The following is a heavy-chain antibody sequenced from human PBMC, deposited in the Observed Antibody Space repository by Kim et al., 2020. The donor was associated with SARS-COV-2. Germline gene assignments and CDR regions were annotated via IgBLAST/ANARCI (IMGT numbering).Heavy chain of an antibody. J-gene: IGHJ4*02. CDR1: GFTFSGYA. CDR2: LSADGGNQ. V-gene: IGHV3-30*04. D-gene: IGHD4-17*01. Sequence: GGSLRLSCEASGFTFSGYAMHWVRQAPGKGPEWVSGLSADGGNQVYGDSAQGQFTISRDKYRSMLFLHMNSLRPEDTAVYYCARGQTTGTQHHFDSWGPGTLLPVP. CDR3: ARGQTTGTQHHFDS.